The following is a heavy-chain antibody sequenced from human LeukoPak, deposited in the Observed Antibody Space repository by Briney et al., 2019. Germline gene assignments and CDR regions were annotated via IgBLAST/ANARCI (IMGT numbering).Heavy chain of an antibody. CDR1: GYTFTGYF. J-gene: IGHJ4*02. CDR3: AREVGFGRQVYYLDY. Sequence: ASVRVSCEASGYTFTGYFTYTVRDGPGQGFEWMGRINSNSGGTDFAQNCHRRVTMNRDKSISQDYMELSRQKSDDTALYYCAREVGFGRQVYYLDYWGRGTLVTVST. CDR2: INSNSGGT. V-gene: IGHV1-2*06. D-gene: IGHD3-16*01.